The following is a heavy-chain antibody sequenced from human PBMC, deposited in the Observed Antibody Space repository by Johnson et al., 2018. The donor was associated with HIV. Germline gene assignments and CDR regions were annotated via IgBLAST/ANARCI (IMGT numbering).Heavy chain of an antibody. Sequence: QVQLVESGGGVVQPGGSLRLSCAASGFTFSSYGMHWVRQAPGKGLEWVAFIRYDGSNKYYADSVKGRFTISRDNSKNTLYLQMNSLRAEDRAVYYCAKDGLRGGSYLDALDIWGQGTMVTVSS. V-gene: IGHV3-30*02. J-gene: IGHJ3*02. D-gene: IGHD1-26*01. CDR1: GFTFSSYG. CDR3: AKDGLRGGSYLDALDI. CDR2: IRYDGSNK.